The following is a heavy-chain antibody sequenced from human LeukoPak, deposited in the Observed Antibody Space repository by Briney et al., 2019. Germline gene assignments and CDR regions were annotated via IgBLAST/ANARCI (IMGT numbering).Heavy chain of an antibody. D-gene: IGHD4/OR15-4a*01. V-gene: IGHV1-46*01. CDR1: GYTFTSYY. CDR2: INPSGGST. J-gene: IGHJ5*02. Sequence: ASVKVSCKASGYTFTSYYMHWVRQAPGQGLEWMGIINPSGGSTSYAQKFQGRVTMARDTSTSTVYMELSSLRSEDTAVYYCARDRVLQPAGNWFDPWGQGTLVTVSS. CDR3: ARDRVLQPAGNWFDP.